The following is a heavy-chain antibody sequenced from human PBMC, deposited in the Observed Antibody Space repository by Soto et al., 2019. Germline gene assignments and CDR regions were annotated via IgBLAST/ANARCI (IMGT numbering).Heavy chain of an antibody. V-gene: IGHV4-4*02. Sequence: QVQLQESGPGLVKPSGTLSLTCAVSGGSISSSNWWSWVRQPPGKGLEWIGEIYHSGSTNYNPSLQNRAPISVDQSTNQFSLKLSSVTAAATAVYYCARGGYYGILTGYFNWFDPWGQGTLVTVSS. CDR3: ARGGYYGILTGYFNWFDP. CDR1: GGSISSSNW. D-gene: IGHD3-9*01. J-gene: IGHJ5*02. CDR2: IYHSGST.